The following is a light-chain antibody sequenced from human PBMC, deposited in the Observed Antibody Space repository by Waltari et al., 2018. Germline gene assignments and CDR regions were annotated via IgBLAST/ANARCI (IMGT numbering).Light chain of an antibody. Sequence: QSVLTQPPSVSGAPGQRVTISCTGSSSNIGDGYDVHSYQELPGTAPKRLSYGNCKRRSGVPDRFSGSKSCTSAARAITGLQGEDGADYYCLSYDRSLSGYVVVGGGTKLTVV. CDR2: GNC. J-gene: IGLJ2*01. V-gene: IGLV1-40*01. CDR1: SSNIGDGYD. CDR3: LSYDRSLSGYVV.